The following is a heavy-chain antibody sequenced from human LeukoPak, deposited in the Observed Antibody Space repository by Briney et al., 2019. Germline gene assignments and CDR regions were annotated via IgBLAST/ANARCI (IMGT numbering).Heavy chain of an antibody. D-gene: IGHD5-18*01. J-gene: IGHJ3*02. V-gene: IGHV4-39*01. Sequence: PSETLSLTCTVSGGSISSSSYYWGWIRQPPGKGLEWIGSIYYSGSTYYNPSLKSRVTISVDTSKNQFSLKLSSVTAADTAVYYCARQAGTDSWIQLWFRGAFDIWGQGTMVTVSS. CDR2: IYYSGST. CDR3: ARQAGTDSWIQLWFRGAFDI. CDR1: GGSISSSSYY.